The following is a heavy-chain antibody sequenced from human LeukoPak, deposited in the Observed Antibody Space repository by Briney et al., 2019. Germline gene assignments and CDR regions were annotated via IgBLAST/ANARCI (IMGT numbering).Heavy chain of an antibody. V-gene: IGHV4-59*01. D-gene: IGHD6-19*01. CDR2: IYYSGST. Sequence: PSETLSLTCTVSGGSISSYYWSWIRQPPGKGLEWIGYIYYSGSTNYNPSLKSRVTISVDTSKNQFSLKLSSVTAADTAVYYCARFSSSAGWYNERTYYYFGMDVWGQGTTVTVSS. J-gene: IGHJ6*02. CDR3: ARFSSSAGWYNERTYYYFGMDV. CDR1: GGSISSYY.